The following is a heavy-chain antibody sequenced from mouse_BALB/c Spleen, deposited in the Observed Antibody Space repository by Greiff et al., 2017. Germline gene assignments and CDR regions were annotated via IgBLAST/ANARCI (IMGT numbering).Heavy chain of an antibody. J-gene: IGHJ2*01. CDR3: ARKGYYGYDY. V-gene: IGHV1-77*01. CDR2: IYPGSGNT. CDR1: GYTFTDYY. Sequence: VQLQQSGAELARPGASVKLSCKASGYTFTDYYINWVKQRTGQGLEWIGEIYPGSGNTYYNEKFKGKATLTADKSSSTAYMQLSSLTSEDSAVYFCARKGYYGYDYWGQGTTLTVSS. D-gene: IGHD2-2*01.